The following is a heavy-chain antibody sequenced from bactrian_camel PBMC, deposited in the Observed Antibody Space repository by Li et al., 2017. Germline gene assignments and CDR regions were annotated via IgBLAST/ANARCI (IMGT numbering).Heavy chain of an antibody. D-gene: IGHD5*01. CDR2: YIPRGGNPSA. Sequence: HVQLVESGGGSVQAGGALRLSCAHPGYTCGSYCMGWFRQAPGKEREGVAHPYIPRGGNPSAYYDESVEGRFTISRDNRGNMLTLQMNSLKPEDTGMYYCAAGFFACAIQDGMRAKEFGVWGQGTQVTVS. J-gene: IGHJ6*01. CDR3: AAGFFACAIQDGMRAKEFGV. V-gene: IGHV3S1*01. CDR1: GYTCGSYC.